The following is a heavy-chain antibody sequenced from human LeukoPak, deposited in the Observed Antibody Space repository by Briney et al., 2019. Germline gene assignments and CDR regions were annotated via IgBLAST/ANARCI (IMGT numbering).Heavy chain of an antibody. CDR3: AKHSGYGVYYFDY. CDR1: GGSISSGGYH. CDR2: IYYSGST. V-gene: IGHV4-31*03. J-gene: IGHJ4*02. Sequence: SETLSLTCSVSGGSISSGGYHWSWIRQHPGKGLEWIGYIYYSGSTYYNPSLKSRITISVDTSKNQFSLKLNSVTAADTAVYYCAKHSGYGVYYFDYWGQGTLVTVSS. D-gene: IGHD5-12*01.